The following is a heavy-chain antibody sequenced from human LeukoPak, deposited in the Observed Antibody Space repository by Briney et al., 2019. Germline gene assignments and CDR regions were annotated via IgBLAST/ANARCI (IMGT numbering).Heavy chain of an antibody. V-gene: IGHV4-59*01. Sequence: SETLSLTCTVSGGSIGRYYWSWIRQSPGKGLEWIGFISYTGSTDYYPSLKSRVTISLDTSKNQFSLNLSSVTAADTAVYYCARGSPPRRNYDSRGYYSYYFDYWGQGTLVTVSS. J-gene: IGHJ4*02. CDR1: GGSIGRYY. D-gene: IGHD3-22*01. CDR2: ISYTGST. CDR3: ARGSPPRRNYDSRGYYSYYFDY.